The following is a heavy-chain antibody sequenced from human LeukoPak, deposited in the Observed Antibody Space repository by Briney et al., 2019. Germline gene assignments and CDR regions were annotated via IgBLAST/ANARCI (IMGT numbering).Heavy chain of an antibody. D-gene: IGHD6-6*01. CDR1: GVSISSSNSY. CDR2: IYYSGST. CDR3: ARGAAQFYYYYYMDV. J-gene: IGHJ6*03. Sequence: SETLSLTCTVSGVSISSSNSYWGWIRQPPGKGLEWIGSIYYSGSTYYNPSLKSRVTISVDTSKNQFSLKLSSVTAADTAVYYCARGAAQFYYYYYMDVWGKGTTVTVSS. V-gene: IGHV4-39*07.